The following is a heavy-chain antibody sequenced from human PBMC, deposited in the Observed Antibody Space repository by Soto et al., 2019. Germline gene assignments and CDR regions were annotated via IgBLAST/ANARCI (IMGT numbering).Heavy chain of an antibody. V-gene: IGHV3-7*01. CDR1: GFTFSSYW. Sequence: GGSLRLSCAASGFTFSSYWMSWVRQAPGKGLEWVANIKQDGSEKYYVDSVKGRFTISRDNAKNSLYLQMNSLRAEDTAVYYCARDTITIFGEGFDPWGQGTLVTVSS. CDR3: ARDTITIFGEGFDP. J-gene: IGHJ5*02. CDR2: IKQDGSEK. D-gene: IGHD3-3*01.